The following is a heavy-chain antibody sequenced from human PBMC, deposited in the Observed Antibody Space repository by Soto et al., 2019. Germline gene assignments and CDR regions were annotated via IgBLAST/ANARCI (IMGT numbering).Heavy chain of an antibody. CDR1: GYTFTSYA. CDR3: ARDYFDYGDHLGY. Sequence: ASVKVSCKASGYTFTSYASSWVRQAPGQGLEWMGWISAYNGNTNYAQKLQGRVTITTDTSTSTAYMELRSLRSDDTAVYYCARDYFDYGDHLGYWGQGTLVTVSS. V-gene: IGHV1-18*01. J-gene: IGHJ4*02. D-gene: IGHD4-17*01. CDR2: ISAYNGNT.